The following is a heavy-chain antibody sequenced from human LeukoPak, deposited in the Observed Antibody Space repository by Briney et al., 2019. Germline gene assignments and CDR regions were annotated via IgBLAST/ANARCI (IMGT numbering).Heavy chain of an antibody. CDR2: INHSGST. V-gene: IGHV4-34*01. CDR1: GGSVSGYY. Sequence: KTSETLSLTCAVYGGSVSGYYWSWIRQPPGKGLEWIGEINHSGSTNYNPSLKSRVTISVDTSKNQFSLKLCSVTAADTAVYYCATARPRISGFDYWGQGTLVTVSS. CDR3: ATARPRISGFDY. D-gene: IGHD3-10*01. J-gene: IGHJ4*02.